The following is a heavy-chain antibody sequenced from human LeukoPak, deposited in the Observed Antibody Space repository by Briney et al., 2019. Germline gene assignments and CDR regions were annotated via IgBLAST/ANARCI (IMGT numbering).Heavy chain of an antibody. Sequence: SETLSLTCAVYGGSFSGYYWSWIRQPPGKGLEWIGEITHAGITNYNPSLKSRVTISVDLSKKQFSLKLNSVTAADTSVYYCARLVAGRNFDYWGQGTLVTVSS. CDR3: ARLVAGRNFDY. CDR2: ITHAGIT. CDR1: GGSFSGYY. D-gene: IGHD6-19*01. J-gene: IGHJ4*02. V-gene: IGHV4-34*01.